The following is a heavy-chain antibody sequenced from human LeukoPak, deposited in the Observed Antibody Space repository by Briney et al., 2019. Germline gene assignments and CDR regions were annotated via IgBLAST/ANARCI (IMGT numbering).Heavy chain of an antibody. Sequence: PGGSLRLSCTASGFSFSGYWMSWVRQAPGKGLEWVANIKQDGSEKYYVNSVKGRFTISRDNAKNSLYLQMNSLRAEDTAIYYCAREDDWNYEDYWGQGTLVTVSS. J-gene: IGHJ4*02. CDR2: IKQDGSEK. CDR3: AREDDWNYEDY. CDR1: GFSFSGYW. D-gene: IGHD1-7*01. V-gene: IGHV3-7*01.